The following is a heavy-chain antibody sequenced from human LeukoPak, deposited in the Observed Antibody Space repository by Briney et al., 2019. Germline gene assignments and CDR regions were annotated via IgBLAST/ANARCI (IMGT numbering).Heavy chain of an antibody. CDR3: ARGRGTMVRGVYSPIDY. J-gene: IGHJ4*02. V-gene: IGHV3-48*01. Sequence: PGGSLRLSCAASGFTFSSYSMNWVRQAPGKGLEWVSYISSSSSTIYYADSVKGRFTISRDNAKNSLYLQMNSLRAEDTAVYYCARGRGTMVRGVYSPIDYWGQGTLVTVSS. CDR2: ISSSSSTI. D-gene: IGHD3-10*01. CDR1: GFTFSSYS.